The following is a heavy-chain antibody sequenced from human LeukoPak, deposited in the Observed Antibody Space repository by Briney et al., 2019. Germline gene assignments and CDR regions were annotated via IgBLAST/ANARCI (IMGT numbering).Heavy chain of an antibody. CDR3: ARRNDFDI. Sequence: PSETLSLTCTVSGCSITGYHWSWIRQPPGKGLEWIGYIYSSGSTEYKPSLKSRATISADTYKNQFSLKLTSVTAADTAIYYCARRNDFDIWGQGTMVTVSS. CDR1: GCSITGYH. V-gene: IGHV4-4*08. J-gene: IGHJ3*02. CDR2: IYSSGST.